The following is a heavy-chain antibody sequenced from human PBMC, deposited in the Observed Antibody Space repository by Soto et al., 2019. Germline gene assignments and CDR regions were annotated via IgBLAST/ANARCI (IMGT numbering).Heavy chain of an antibody. CDR3: ARLCRPNYYDTSGFYKDNWFDP. V-gene: IGHV1-69*01. J-gene: IGHJ5*02. D-gene: IGHD3-22*01. CDR1: GGTFNSYD. Sequence: QVQLVQSGAEAKKPGSSMKVSCKASGGTFNSYDINWVRQAPGQGLEWMGGIIPIVETPKYAQKFQGRVTITADEAPNTIYTELGSLRLEDKAMYFYARLCRPNYYDTSGFYKDNWFDPWSQGTVVTASS. CDR2: IIPIVETP.